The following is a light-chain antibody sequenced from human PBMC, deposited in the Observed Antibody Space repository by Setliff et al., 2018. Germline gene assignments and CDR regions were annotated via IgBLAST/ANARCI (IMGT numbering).Light chain of an antibody. J-gene: IGLJ2*01. V-gene: IGLV1-40*01. Sequence: QAALTQPPSASGAPGQRVTISCTGRSSNIGAGYDVHWYQRFPGTALKLLIYTNTNRPSGVPDRFSASKSGTSASLAITGLQAEDEADYYCQSYDNSLSAVVFGGGTKGTVL. CDR3: QSYDNSLSAVV. CDR1: SSNIGAGYD. CDR2: TNT.